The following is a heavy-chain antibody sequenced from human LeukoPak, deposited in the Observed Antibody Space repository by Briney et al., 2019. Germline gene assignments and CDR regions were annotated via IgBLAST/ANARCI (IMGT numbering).Heavy chain of an antibody. V-gene: IGHV4-39*01. CDR1: GGSISSSSYY. CDR3: ARHRAAAGTRGFGY. Sequence: SETLSLTCTVSGGSISSSSYYWGWTRQPPGKGLEWIGSIYYSGSTYYNPSLKSRVTISVDTSKNQFSLKLSSVTAADTAVYYCARHRAAAGTRGFGYWGQGTLVTVSS. CDR2: IYYSGST. J-gene: IGHJ4*02. D-gene: IGHD6-13*01.